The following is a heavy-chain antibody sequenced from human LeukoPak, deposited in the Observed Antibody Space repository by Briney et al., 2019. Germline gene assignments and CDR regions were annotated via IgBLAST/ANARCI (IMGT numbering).Heavy chain of an antibody. CDR3: ARAEGSGPGGHFNY. V-gene: IGHV3-30*03. D-gene: IGHD6-19*01. CDR1: GFSFSTYA. J-gene: IGHJ4*02. Sequence: GRSLRPSCAASGFSFSTYAMHWVRQAPGKGLEWVAVISYDGGNKYYTDSVKGRFTISRDNSWNTLHLQMNSLRAEDTAVYYCARAEGSGPGGHFNYWGQGTLVTVSS. CDR2: ISYDGGNK.